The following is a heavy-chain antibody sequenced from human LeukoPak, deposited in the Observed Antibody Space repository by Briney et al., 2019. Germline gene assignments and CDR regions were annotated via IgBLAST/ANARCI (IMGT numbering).Heavy chain of an antibody. CDR2: IIPIFGTA. CDR1: GGTFSSYA. CDR3: AKASYYDFWSGYCHLDY. Sequence: SVKVSCKASGGTFSSYAISWVRQAPGQGLEWMGGIIPIFGTANYAQKFQGRVTITADKSTSTAYMELSSLRAEDTAVYYCAKASYYDFWSGYCHLDYWGQGTLVTVSS. J-gene: IGHJ4*02. V-gene: IGHV1-69*06. D-gene: IGHD3-3*01.